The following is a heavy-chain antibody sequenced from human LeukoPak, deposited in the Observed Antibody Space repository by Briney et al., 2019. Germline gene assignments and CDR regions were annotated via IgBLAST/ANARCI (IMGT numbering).Heavy chain of an antibody. D-gene: IGHD5-18*01. CDR1: GFTFSSYT. CDR3: ARDLSGVTGYTYGRGIDY. CDR2: ISSSSTDI. J-gene: IGHJ4*02. Sequence: PGGSLRLSCAASGFTFSSYTMNWVRQAPGKGLEWVSSISSSSTDIYYRDSVKGRFTISRDNAKTSLYLQMNSLRAEDTAVYYCARDLSGVTGYTYGRGIDYWGQGTLVTVSS. V-gene: IGHV3-21*01.